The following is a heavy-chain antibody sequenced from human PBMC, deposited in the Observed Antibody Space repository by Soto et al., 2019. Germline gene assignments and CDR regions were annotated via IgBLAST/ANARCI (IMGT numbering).Heavy chain of an antibody. CDR1: GFTFSRYG. Sequence: GGSLRLSCAASGFTFSRYGMHWVRQAPGKGLGWVAVISYDGGDKHYADSVKGRVTISRDNSKNTLYLQMNSLRAEDRAVYYCGKDADQGAASYYFDHWGQGTLVTVSS. V-gene: IGHV3-30*18. J-gene: IGHJ4*02. CDR3: GKDADQGAASYYFDH. CDR2: ISYDGGDK. D-gene: IGHD6-25*01.